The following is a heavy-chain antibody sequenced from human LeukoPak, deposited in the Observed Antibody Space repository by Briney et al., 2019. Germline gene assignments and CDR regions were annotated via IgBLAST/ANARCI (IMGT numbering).Heavy chain of an antibody. Sequence: SETLSLTCTVSGGSISSYYWSWIRQPAGKGLEWIGEINHSGSTNYNPSLKSRVTISVDTSKNQFSLKLSSVTAADTAVYYCARRLYYDSSGCFDYWGQGTLVTVSS. CDR2: INHSGST. D-gene: IGHD3-22*01. V-gene: IGHV4-34*01. J-gene: IGHJ4*02. CDR1: GGSISSYY. CDR3: ARRLYYDSSGCFDY.